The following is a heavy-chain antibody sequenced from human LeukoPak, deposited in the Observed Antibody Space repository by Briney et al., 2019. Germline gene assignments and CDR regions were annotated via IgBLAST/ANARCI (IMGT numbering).Heavy chain of an antibody. CDR1: GFTFSSYA. CDR3: AKDRTPTYSGSYYYYYYMDV. Sequence: GGSLRLSCAASGFTFSSYAMSWVRQAPGKGLEWVSAISGSGGSTYYADSVKGRFTISRDNSKNTLYLQMNSLRAEDTAVYYCAKDRTPTYSGSYYYYYYMDVWGKGTTVTVSS. D-gene: IGHD1-26*01. J-gene: IGHJ6*03. CDR2: ISGSGGST. V-gene: IGHV3-23*01.